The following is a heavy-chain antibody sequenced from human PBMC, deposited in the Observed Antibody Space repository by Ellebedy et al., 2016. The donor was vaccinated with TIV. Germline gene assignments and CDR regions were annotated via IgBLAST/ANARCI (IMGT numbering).Heavy chain of an antibody. CDR3: AREGFNGSYSSSIYYFDY. D-gene: IGHD1-26*01. Sequence: SETLSLTCTVSGGSISGSSYYWAWIRQPPGKGLEWIGSIYYSGSTYYSPSLKSRVTISLDTSKNQFSLKLNSVTAADRAVYYCAREGFNGSYSSSIYYFDYWGQGTLVTVSS. V-gene: IGHV4-39*07. CDR1: GGSISGSSYY. J-gene: IGHJ4*02. CDR2: IYYSGST.